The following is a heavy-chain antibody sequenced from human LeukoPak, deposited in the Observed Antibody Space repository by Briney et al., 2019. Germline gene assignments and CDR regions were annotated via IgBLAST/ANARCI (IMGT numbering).Heavy chain of an antibody. Sequence: GASVKVSCKVSGYTLTELSMHWVRQAPGKGLEWMGGFDPEDGETIYAQKFQGRVTMTEDTSTDTAYMELSSLRSEDPAVYYCATDSGLFGVVIALDYWGQGTLVTVSS. CDR1: GYTLTELS. CDR3: ATDSGLFGVVIALDY. J-gene: IGHJ4*02. V-gene: IGHV1-24*01. CDR2: FDPEDGET. D-gene: IGHD3-3*01.